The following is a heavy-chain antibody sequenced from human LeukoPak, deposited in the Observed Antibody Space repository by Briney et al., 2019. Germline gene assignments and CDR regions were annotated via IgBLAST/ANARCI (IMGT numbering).Heavy chain of an antibody. V-gene: IGHV1-2*02. CDR1: GYTFTGYY. J-gene: IGHJ4*02. CDR2: INPNSGGT. D-gene: IGHD4-23*01. Sequence: ASVKVSCKASGYTFTGYYMHWVRQAPGQGLEWMGWINPNSGGTNYAQKFQGRVTMTRDTSISTAYMELSSLRSEDTAVYYCARALRWLPGAFVLPGYWGQGTLVTVSS. CDR3: ARALRWLPGAFVLPGY.